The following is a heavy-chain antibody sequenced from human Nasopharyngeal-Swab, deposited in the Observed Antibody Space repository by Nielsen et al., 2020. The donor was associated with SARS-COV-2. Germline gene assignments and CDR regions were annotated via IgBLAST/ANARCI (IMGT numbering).Heavy chain of an antibody. CDR3: TTDPLRAVTTGVGFDY. D-gene: IGHD4-23*01. V-gene: IGHV3-15*01. Sequence: VRQMPGKGLEWVGRIKSKTDGGTTDYAAPVKGRFTISRDDSKNTLYLQMNSLKTEDTAVYYCTTDPLRAVTTGVGFDYWGQGTLVTVSS. CDR2: IKSKTDGGTT. J-gene: IGHJ4*02.